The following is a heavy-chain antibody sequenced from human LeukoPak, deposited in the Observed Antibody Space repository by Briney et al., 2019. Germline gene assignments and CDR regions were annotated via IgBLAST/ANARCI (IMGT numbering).Heavy chain of an antibody. V-gene: IGHV1-46*01. Sequence: ASVKVSCKASGYTFTSYYMHWVRQAPGQGLEWMGIINPSGGSTSYAQKFQGRVTMTRDTSTSTVYIELSSLRSEDTAVYYCAREGVAYCGGDCYVDYWGQGTLVTVSS. CDR3: AREGVAYCGGDCYVDY. CDR2: INPSGGST. CDR1: GYTFTSYY. D-gene: IGHD2-21*02. J-gene: IGHJ4*02.